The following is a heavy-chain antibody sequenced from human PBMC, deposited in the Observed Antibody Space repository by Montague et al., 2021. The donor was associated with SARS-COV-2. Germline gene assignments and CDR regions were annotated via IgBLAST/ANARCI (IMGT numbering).Heavy chain of an antibody. D-gene: IGHD3-10*01. CDR3: ARHITGSGNAFDI. CDR2: IYYTGST. V-gene: IGHV4-39*01. CDR1: GGSVSSSSYY. Sequence: SETLSFTCTVSGGSVSSSSYYWGWIRQPPGKGLEWIGSIYYTGSTYYNPSLKSRVTISVDTSKNQFSLKLSSVTAAGTAVYYCARHITGSGNAFDIWGQGTMVTVSS. J-gene: IGHJ3*02.